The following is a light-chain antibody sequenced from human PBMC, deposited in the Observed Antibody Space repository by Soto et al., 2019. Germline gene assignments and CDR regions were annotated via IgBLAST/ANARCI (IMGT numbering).Light chain of an antibody. CDR2: DAS. CDR3: QQRSEWPPLT. J-gene: IGKJ4*01. Sequence: EIVLTQSPATLSLSPGERATLSCRASHSVNSYLAWYQQKPGQAPRILIYDASKRATDVPARFSGSGSGTDFTLTISSLEPEDFAVYYCQQRSEWPPLTFGGGTKVEIK. V-gene: IGKV3-11*01. CDR1: HSVNSY.